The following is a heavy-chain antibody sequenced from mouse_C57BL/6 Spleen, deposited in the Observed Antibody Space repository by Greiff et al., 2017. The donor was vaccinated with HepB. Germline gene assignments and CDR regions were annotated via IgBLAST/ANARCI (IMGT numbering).Heavy chain of an antibody. CDR2: ISDGGSYT. V-gene: IGHV5-4*01. CDR1: GFTFSSYA. D-gene: IGHD1-1*01. CDR3: ARDRDYYGSSYYAMDY. Sequence: EVKLVESGGGLVKPGGSLKLSCAASGFTFSSYAMSWVRPTPEKRLAWVATISDGGSYTYYPDNVKGRFTISSDNAKNNLYLQMSHLNSEDTAMYYCARDRDYYGSSYYAMDYWGQGTSVTVAA. J-gene: IGHJ4*01.